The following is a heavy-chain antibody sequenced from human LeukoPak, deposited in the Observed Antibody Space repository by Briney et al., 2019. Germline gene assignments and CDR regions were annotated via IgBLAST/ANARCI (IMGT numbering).Heavy chain of an antibody. Sequence: PGGSLRLSCAASGFTLSSYWMHWVRQAPGEGLVWVSRIDPDGSTTNYADSVKGRFTTSRDNAKNTLYLQMNSPRAEDTALYYCTRVQAGRAGLMDVWGRGTTVTVSS. V-gene: IGHV3-74*01. J-gene: IGHJ6*02. D-gene: IGHD6-13*01. CDR2: IDPDGSTT. CDR3: TRVQAGRAGLMDV. CDR1: GFTLSSYW.